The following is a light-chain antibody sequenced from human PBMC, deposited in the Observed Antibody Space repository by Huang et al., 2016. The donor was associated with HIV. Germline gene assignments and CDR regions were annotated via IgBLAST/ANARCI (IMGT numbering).Light chain of an antibody. Sequence: DIQMTQSPSSLSASVGDRVIITCRASQSISSYLNWYQKQPGKAPNLLIYAASSLQSGVPSRFSGSVSGTDFTLTIRSLQPEDFATYYCQQSYSNTFTFGAGTKVDVK. CDR1: QSISSY. CDR3: QQSYSNTFT. V-gene: IGKV1-39*01. J-gene: IGKJ3*01. CDR2: AAS.